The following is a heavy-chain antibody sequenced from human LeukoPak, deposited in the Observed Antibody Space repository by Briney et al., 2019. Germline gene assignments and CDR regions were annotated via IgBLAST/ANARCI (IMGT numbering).Heavy chain of an antibody. D-gene: IGHD3-22*01. CDR1: GYTFTSYA. CDR2: INVGNGNT. J-gene: IGHJ4*02. Sequence: ASVKVSCKASGYTFTSYAIHWVRQAPGQRLEWMGWINVGNGNTKYSPGFQARVTITRDTSASTAYMELSSLRSEDMAVFYCARASNYYDSSGRGYYFDYWGQGTLVTVSS. V-gene: IGHV1-3*03. CDR3: ARASNYYDSSGRGYYFDY.